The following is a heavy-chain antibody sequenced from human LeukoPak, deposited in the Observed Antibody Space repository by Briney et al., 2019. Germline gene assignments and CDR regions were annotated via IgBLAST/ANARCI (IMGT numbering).Heavy chain of an antibody. Sequence: GGSLRLSCAASGFTFSSYWMSWVRQAPGKGLEYVANIKQDGSEKYYVDSVKGRFTISRDNANNSLYLQMNSLRAEDTAVYYCARGYSSAWWGDGAYWGQGTLVTVSS. V-gene: IGHV3-7*01. D-gene: IGHD6-19*01. CDR3: ARGYSSAWWGDGAY. J-gene: IGHJ4*02. CDR1: GFTFSSYW. CDR2: IKQDGSEK.